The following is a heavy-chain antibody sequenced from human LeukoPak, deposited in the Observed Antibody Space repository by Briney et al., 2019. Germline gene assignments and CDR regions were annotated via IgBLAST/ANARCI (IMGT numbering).Heavy chain of an antibody. CDR3: ARHRGCSGGSCYFNWFDP. J-gene: IGHJ5*02. Sequence: SETLSLTCAVSGASISSSNYYWGWIRQPPGKGLEWIGSIYYSGSTYYNPSLKSRVTISVDTSKNQFSLKLSSVTAADTAVYYCARHRGCSGGSCYFNWFDPWGQGTLVTVSS. CDR2: IYYSGST. V-gene: IGHV4-39*01. D-gene: IGHD2-15*01. CDR1: GASISSSNYY.